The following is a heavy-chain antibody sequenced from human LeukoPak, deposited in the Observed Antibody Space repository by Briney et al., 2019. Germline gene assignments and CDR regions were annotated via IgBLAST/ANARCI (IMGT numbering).Heavy chain of an antibody. CDR3: TGGRGWYSPDY. Sequence: SVKVSCKASGGTFSSYAISWVRQAPGQGLEWMGGIIPIFGTANYAQKFQGRVTITADESTSTAYMELSSLRSEDTAVYYCTGGRGWYSPDYWGQGTLVTVSS. V-gene: IGHV1-69*13. J-gene: IGHJ4*02. CDR2: IIPIFGTA. CDR1: GGTFSSYA. D-gene: IGHD6-19*01.